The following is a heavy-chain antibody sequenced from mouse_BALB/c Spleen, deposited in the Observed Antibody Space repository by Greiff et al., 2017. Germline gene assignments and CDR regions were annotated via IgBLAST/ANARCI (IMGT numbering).Heavy chain of an antibody. Sequence: EVKLVESGGGLVQPGASRKLSCAASGFTFSSFGMHWVRQGPGQGLEWVAYISSGSSTIYYADTVKGRFTISRDKPKNTLFLQMTSLRSEDTAMYYCARGDDYWFAYWGQGTLVTVSA. CDR1: GFTFSSFG. D-gene: IGHD2-4*01. V-gene: IGHV5-17*02. CDR2: ISSGSSTI. CDR3: ARGDDYWFAY. J-gene: IGHJ3*01.